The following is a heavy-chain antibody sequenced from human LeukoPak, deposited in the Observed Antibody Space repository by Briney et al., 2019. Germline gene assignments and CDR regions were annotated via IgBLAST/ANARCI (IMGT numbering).Heavy chain of an antibody. J-gene: IGHJ6*02. CDR2: FDPEDGET. V-gene: IGHV1-24*01. CDR3: ARGGGQQLGPYYYYYGMDV. Sequence: GASVKVSCKVSGYTLTELSMHWVRQAPGKGLEWMGGFDPEDGETIYAQKFQGRVTMAEDTSTDTAYMELSSLRSEDTAVYYCARGGGQQLGPYYYYYGMDVWGQGTTVTVSS. D-gene: IGHD6-13*01. CDR1: GYTLTELS.